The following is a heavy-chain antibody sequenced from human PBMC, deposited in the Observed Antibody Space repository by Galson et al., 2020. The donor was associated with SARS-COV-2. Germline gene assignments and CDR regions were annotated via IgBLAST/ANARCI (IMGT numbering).Heavy chain of an antibody. CDR2: IWYDGSNK. Sequence: GGSLRLSCAASGFTFSSYGMHWVRQAPGKGLEWVAVIWYDGSNKYYADSVKGRFTISRDNSKNTLYLQMNSLRAEDTAVYYCAKEEGTYCGGDCYPFDIWGQGTMVTVSS. CDR1: GFTFSSYG. V-gene: IGHV3-33*06. J-gene: IGHJ3*02. D-gene: IGHD2-21*02. CDR3: AKEEGTYCGGDCYPFDI.